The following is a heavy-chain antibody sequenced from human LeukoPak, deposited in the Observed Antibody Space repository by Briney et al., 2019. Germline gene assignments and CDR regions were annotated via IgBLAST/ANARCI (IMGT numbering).Heavy chain of an antibody. D-gene: IGHD1-26*01. J-gene: IGHJ3*01. Sequence: GGSLRLSCAASGFTFSNHWLNWVRQGPWRGLVWVSRIKSEGASTNYADSVKGRFTISRDNAKNTLYLQVDSLRAKDTDVYYCARDLLVGATAFDLWGQGTMVTVSS. CDR3: ARDLLVGATAFDL. CDR2: IKSEGAST. V-gene: IGHV3-74*01. CDR1: GFTFSNHW.